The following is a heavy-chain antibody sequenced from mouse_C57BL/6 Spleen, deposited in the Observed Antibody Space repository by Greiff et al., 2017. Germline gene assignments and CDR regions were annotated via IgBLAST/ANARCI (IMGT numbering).Heavy chain of an antibody. CDR1: GYTFTSYW. D-gene: IGHD4-1*01. J-gene: IGHJ1*03. V-gene: IGHV1-59*01. CDR3: AMGANWWYFDV. Sequence: VQLQQPGAELVRPGTSVKLSCKASGYTFTSYWMHWVKQRPGQGLEWIGVIDPSDSYTNYNQKFKGKATLTVDTSSSTAYMQLSSLTSEDSAVYYCAMGANWWYFDVWGTGTTVTVSS. CDR2: IDPSDSYT.